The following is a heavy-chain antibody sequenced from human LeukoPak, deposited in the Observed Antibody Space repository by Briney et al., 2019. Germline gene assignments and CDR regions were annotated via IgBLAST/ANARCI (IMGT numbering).Heavy chain of an antibody. CDR3: AKLSGYSSSSGRGAFDI. D-gene: IGHD6-13*01. CDR2: IKSKTEGGTT. J-gene: IGHJ3*02. CDR1: GFTLTNAW. Sequence: GGSLRLSCAASGFTLTNAWMNWVRQTPGKGLEWVGRIKSKTEGGTTDYAAPVKGRFTISRDNSKNTLYLQMNSLRAEDTAVYYCAKLSGYSSSSGRGAFDIWGQGTMVTVSS. V-gene: IGHV3-15*01.